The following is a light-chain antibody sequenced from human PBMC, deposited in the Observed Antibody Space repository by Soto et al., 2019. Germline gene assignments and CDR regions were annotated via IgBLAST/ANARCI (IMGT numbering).Light chain of an antibody. CDR1: QSNSSW. CDR2: KAS. V-gene: IGKV1-5*03. Sequence: DIQITQSPSTLSASVGDRVTITCRASQSNSSWLAWYQQKPGKAPKLLIYKASTLESGVPSRFSGSGSGTEFTLTISSLQPDDFATYYCQQYNSYLYTFGQGTRLEIK. J-gene: IGKJ5*01. CDR3: QQYNSYLYT.